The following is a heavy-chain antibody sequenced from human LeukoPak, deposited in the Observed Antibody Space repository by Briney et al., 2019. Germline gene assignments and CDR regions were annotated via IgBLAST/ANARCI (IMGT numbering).Heavy chain of an antibody. CDR3: ARGNYYDSSGYYLYFQH. CDR2: IIPIFGTA. CDR1: GGTFSSYA. D-gene: IGHD3-22*01. Sequence: ASVQVSCQASGGTFSSYAISWVRQAPGQGLEWMGGIIPIFGTANYAQKFQGRVTITADESTSTAYMELSSLRSEDTAVYYCARGNYYDSSGYYLYFQHWGQGTLVTVSS. V-gene: IGHV1-69*13. J-gene: IGHJ1*01.